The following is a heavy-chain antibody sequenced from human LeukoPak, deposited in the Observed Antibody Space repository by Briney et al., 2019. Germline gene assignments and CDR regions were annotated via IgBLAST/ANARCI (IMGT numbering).Heavy chain of an antibody. CDR2: ISYDGSNR. V-gene: IGHV3-30-3*01. Sequence: GRSLRLSCAASGFTFSSYAMHWVRQAPGKGLEWVAVISYDGSNRYYADSVKGRFTISRDNSKNTLYLQMNSLRAEDTAVYYCARGNDYGDYSGYYFDYWGQGTLVTVSS. CDR1: GFTFSSYA. D-gene: IGHD4-17*01. J-gene: IGHJ4*02. CDR3: ARGNDYGDYSGYYFDY.